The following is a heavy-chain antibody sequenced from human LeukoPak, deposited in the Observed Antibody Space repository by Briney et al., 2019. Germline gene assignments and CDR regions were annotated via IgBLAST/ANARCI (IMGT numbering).Heavy chain of an antibody. D-gene: IGHD4-17*01. J-gene: IGHJ4*02. Sequence: SQTLSLTCTVSGGSISSDTYYWNWMRQPAGRGLEGIGRIYTSGSTNHNPSLKSRVTISVDTSRNQFSLKLSSVTAADTAVYYCARGYGDYARRFDYWGQGTLVTVSS. V-gene: IGHV4-61*02. CDR1: GGSISSDTYY. CDR3: ARGYGDYARRFDY. CDR2: IYTSGST.